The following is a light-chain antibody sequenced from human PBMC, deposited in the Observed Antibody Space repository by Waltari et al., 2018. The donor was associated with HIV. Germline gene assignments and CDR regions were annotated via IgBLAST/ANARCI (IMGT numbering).Light chain of an antibody. CDR1: RRDIGTYNL. J-gene: IGLJ2*01. CDR3: SSYTSSSTPV. CDR2: DVS. V-gene: IGLV2-14*02. Sequence: QSALTQPASVSGSPGQSIPNPCTGPRRDIGTYNLVPWYQQRPGKAPKLMIYDVSNRPSGVSNRFSGSKSGNTASLTISGLQAEDEADYYCSSYTSSSTPVFGGGTKLTVL.